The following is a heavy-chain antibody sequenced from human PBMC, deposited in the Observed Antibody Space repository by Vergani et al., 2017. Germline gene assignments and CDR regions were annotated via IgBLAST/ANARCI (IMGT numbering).Heavy chain of an antibody. J-gene: IGHJ5*02. CDR1: GYSFTSYW. V-gene: IGHV5-51*01. CDR2: IYPGDSDT. Sequence: EVQLVQSGAEVKKPGESLKISCKGSGYSFTSYWIGWVRQMPGKGLEWMGIIYPGDSDTRYSPSFQGQVTISADKSISTAYLQWSSLKASDTAMYYCARLNTXVRGAYLLRGWFDPWGQGTLVTVSS. CDR3: ARLNTXVRGAYLLRGWFDP. D-gene: IGHD3-10*01.